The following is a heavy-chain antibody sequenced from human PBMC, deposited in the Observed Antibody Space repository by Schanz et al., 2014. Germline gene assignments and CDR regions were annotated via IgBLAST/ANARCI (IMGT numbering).Heavy chain of an antibody. CDR2: IWYNGSNK. V-gene: IGHV3-33*06. J-gene: IGHJ4*02. Sequence: QVQLVESGGGVVQPGRSLRLSCAASGFTFSKYGVHWVRQAPGKGLEWVAVIWYNGSNKYYADSVRGRFTISRDNSKNTLYLLMNSLRAEDTAVYYCAKDLISGWSGFDYWGQGTLVTVSS. CDR3: AKDLISGWSGFDY. D-gene: IGHD6-19*01. CDR1: GFTFSKYG.